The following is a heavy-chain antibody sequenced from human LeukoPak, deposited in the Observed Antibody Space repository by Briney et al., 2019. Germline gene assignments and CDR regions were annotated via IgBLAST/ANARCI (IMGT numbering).Heavy chain of an antibody. V-gene: IGHV1-69*06. CDR1: GGTVSSYA. J-gene: IGHJ4*02. Sequence: SVKVSCKSSGGTVSSYAISWVRQAPGQGLERLGGINRMSGAANYAQKFQGRVTLSVDKSTSTVYMELRSLRSDDTAVYYCASSYVATFDFWGQGTPVSVSS. CDR3: ASSYVATFDF. D-gene: IGHD5-12*01. CDR2: INRMSGAA.